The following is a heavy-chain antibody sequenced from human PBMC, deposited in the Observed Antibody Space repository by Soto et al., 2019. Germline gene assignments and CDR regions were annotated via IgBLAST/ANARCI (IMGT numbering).Heavy chain of an antibody. CDR3: ARHYCSSTSCYGHYYGMDV. D-gene: IGHD2-2*01. V-gene: IGHV3-21*01. CDR1: GFTFSSYS. CDR2: ISSSSSYI. J-gene: IGHJ6*02. Sequence: GSLRLSCAASGFTFSSYSMNWVRQAPGKGLEWVSSISSSSSYIYYADSVKGRFTISRDNAKNSLYLQMNSLRAEDTAVYYCARHYCSSTSCYGHYYGMDVWGQGTTVTVSS.